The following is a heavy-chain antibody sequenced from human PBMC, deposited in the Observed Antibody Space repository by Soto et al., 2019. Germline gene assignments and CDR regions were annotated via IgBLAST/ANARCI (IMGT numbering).Heavy chain of an antibody. J-gene: IGHJ4*02. Sequence: QVQLQESGPGLVKPSQTLSLTCTVSGGSISSGGYYWSWIRQHPGKGLEWIGYIYYSGSTYYNPSLESRVPVSVDTSKNQFSLKLSSVPAADTAVYYCAREYGDYYDSWGQGTLVTVSS. D-gene: IGHD4-17*01. CDR2: IYYSGST. CDR1: GGSISSGGYY. V-gene: IGHV4-31*03. CDR3: AREYGDYYDS.